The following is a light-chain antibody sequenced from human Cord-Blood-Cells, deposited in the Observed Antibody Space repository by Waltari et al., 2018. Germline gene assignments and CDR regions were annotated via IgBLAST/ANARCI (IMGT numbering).Light chain of an antibody. J-gene: IGLJ3*02. CDR2: EGS. Sequence: QSALTQPASVSGSPGQSITISCTGTSSDVGSYNLVSWYKQHPGKAPKLMIYEGSKRPSGVSNRFSGSKSGNTASLTISGFQAEDEADYYCCSYAGSSTWVFGGGTKLTVL. V-gene: IGLV2-23*01. CDR3: CSYAGSSTWV. CDR1: SSDVGSYNL.